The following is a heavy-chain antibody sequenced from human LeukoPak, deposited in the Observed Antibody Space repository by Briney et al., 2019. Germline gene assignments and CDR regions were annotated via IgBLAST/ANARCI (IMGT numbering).Heavy chain of an antibody. CDR2: INHSGST. CDR3: ARDGDYDAYNWFDP. CDR1: RGSVSSGDYY. D-gene: IGHD4-17*01. V-gene: IGHV4-61*08. Sequence: PSETLSLTCTVSRGSVSSGDYYWSWIRQPPGKGLEWIGEINHSGSTNYNPSLKSRVTISVDTSKNQFSLKLSSVTAADTAVYYCARDGDYDAYNWFDPWGQGTLVTVSS. J-gene: IGHJ5*02.